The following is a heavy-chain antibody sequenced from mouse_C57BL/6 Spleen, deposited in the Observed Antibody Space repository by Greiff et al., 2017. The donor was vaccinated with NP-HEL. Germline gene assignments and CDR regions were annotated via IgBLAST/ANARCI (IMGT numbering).Heavy chain of an antibody. CDR2: IRSKSNNYAT. CDR3: VRHGYYDYEGFAY. V-gene: IGHV10-1*01. Sequence: EVMLVESGGGLVQPKGSLKLSCAASGFSFNTYAMNWVRQAPGKGLEWVARIRSKSNNYATYYADSVKDRFTISRDDSESMLYLQMNNLKTEDTAMYYCVRHGYYDYEGFAYWGQGTLVTVSA. D-gene: IGHD2-4*01. CDR1: GFSFNTYA. J-gene: IGHJ3*01.